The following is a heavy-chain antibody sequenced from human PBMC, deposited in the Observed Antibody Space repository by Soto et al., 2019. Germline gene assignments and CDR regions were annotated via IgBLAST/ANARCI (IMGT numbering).Heavy chain of an antibody. Sequence: ASVKVSCKASGYSFTTYALQWVRQAPGQSREWMGWINAGNGDTKYSQKSQGRVIITRDTSTSTAYMELSSLRSDDTSVYYCASYTGTGAGRRVYHFDFWGQGSLVTVSS. J-gene: IGHJ4*02. CDR1: GYSFTTYA. D-gene: IGHD4-4*01. V-gene: IGHV1-3*01. CDR2: INAGNGDT. CDR3: ASYTGTGAGRRVYHFDF.